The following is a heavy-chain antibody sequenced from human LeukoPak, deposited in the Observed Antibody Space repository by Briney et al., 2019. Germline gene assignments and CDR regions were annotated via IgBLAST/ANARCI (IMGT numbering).Heavy chain of an antibody. V-gene: IGHV3-74*01. CDR1: GFTLSPYW. CDR3: VKDLSVNGTEFFFGMDL. Sequence: PGGSLRLSCPASGFTLSPYWMHWVRQAPAKGLVWVSRINGGGCSTNYRDSVKCRLTTAKDNSKNTLYLQMSGLRAEDTGVYYCVKDLSVNGTEFFFGMDLWGQGTTVTVSS. J-gene: IGHJ6*02. D-gene: IGHD2/OR15-2a*01. CDR2: INGGGCST.